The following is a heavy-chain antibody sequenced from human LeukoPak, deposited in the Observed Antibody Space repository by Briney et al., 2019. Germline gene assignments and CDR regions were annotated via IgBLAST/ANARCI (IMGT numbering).Heavy chain of an antibody. CDR3: AKQASSFYMDV. Sequence: PGGSLRLSCAASGFTFGSYAMTWVRQAPGKGLQWVSSISNRGATTYYADSVKGRFTISRDNSKNTFYLQMNSLRAEDTAVYYCAKQASSFYMDVWGKGTTVTASS. CDR2: ISNRGATT. J-gene: IGHJ6*03. CDR1: GFTFGSYA. D-gene: IGHD2-2*01. V-gene: IGHV3-23*01.